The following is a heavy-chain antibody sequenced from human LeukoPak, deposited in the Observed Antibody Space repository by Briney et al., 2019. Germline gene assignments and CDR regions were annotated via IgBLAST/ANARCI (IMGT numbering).Heavy chain of an antibody. CDR2: ISGSGGST. CDR3: AKDTGFRGVLDY. J-gene: IGHJ4*02. V-gene: IGHV3-23*01. Sequence: SGGSLRLSCAASGFTFSSYAMIWVRQAPGKGLEWVSAISGSGGSTYYADSVKGRFTISRDNSKNTLCLQMNSLRAEDTAVYYCAKDTGFRGVLDYWGQGTLVTVSS. D-gene: IGHD3-10*01. CDR1: GFTFSSYA.